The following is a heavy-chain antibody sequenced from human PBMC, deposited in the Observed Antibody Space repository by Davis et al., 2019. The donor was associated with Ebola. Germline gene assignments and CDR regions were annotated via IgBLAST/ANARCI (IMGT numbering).Heavy chain of an antibody. Sequence: PGGSLRLSCAASGFTFSSYWMSWVRQAPGKGLEWVGRIKSNTDGGTTDYAAPVKGRFTISRDDSKNTLYLQMNSLKTEDTAVYYCTTDRRRFLRSMDVWGQGTTVTVSS. CDR2: IKSNTDGGTT. J-gene: IGHJ6*02. CDR1: GFTFSSYW. CDR3: TTDRRRFLRSMDV. D-gene: IGHD3-3*01. V-gene: IGHV3-15*01.